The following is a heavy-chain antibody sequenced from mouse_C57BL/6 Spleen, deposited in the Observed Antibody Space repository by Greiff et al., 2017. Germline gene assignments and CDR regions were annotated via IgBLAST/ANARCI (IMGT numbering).Heavy chain of an antibody. J-gene: IGHJ3*01. CDR3: ARSYYDYESWFAY. D-gene: IGHD2-4*01. CDR1: GYTFTSYW. CDR2: IYPGSGST. V-gene: IGHV1-55*01. Sequence: QVQLQQPGAELVKPGASVKMSCKASGYTFTSYWITWVKQRPGQGLEWIGDIYPGSGSTNYNEKFKSKATLTVDTSSSTAYMQLSSLTSEDSAVYYCARSYYDYESWFAYWGQGTLVTVSA.